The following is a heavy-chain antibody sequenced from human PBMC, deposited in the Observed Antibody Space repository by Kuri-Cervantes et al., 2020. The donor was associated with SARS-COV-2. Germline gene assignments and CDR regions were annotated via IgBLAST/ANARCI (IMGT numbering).Heavy chain of an antibody. V-gene: IGHV3-64*04. D-gene: IGHD6-19*01. CDR3: ARDLYSSGWYHYHDY. CDR2: ISSNGGST. CDR1: GFTFSSYA. J-gene: IGHJ4*02. Sequence: GEALKISCSASGFTFSSYAMHWVRQAPGKGLEYVSAISSNGGSTYYADSVKGRFTISRDNSKNTLYLQMNSLRAEDTAVYYCARDLYSSGWYHYHDYWGQGTRVTVSS.